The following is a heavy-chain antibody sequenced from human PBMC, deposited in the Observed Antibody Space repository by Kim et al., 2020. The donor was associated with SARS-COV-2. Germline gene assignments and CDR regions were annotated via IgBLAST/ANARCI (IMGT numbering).Heavy chain of an antibody. J-gene: IGHJ6*02. CDR2: IYYSGST. V-gene: IGHV4-59*01. D-gene: IGHD1-1*01. Sequence: SQTLSLTCTVSGGSISSYYWSWIRQPPGKGLEWIGYIYYSGSTNYNPSLTSRVTISVDTSKNQFSLKLSSVTAADTAVYYCARVETTGYYYTNMDVWGQGTTVTVSS. CDR3: ARVETTGYYYTNMDV. CDR1: GGSISSYY.